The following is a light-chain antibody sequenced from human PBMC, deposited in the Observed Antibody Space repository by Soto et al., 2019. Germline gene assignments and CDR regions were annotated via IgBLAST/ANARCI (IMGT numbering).Light chain of an antibody. CDR2: GAS. CDR3: QQYGSPPII. V-gene: IGKV3-20*01. Sequence: EIVLTQSPGTLSLSPGERATLSCRASQSVSSSYLAWYQKQPGQAPRLLIYGASSRATGIPDRFSGSGSGTDFTLSISRLEPEDFAVYYCQQYGSPPIIFGQGTRLEIK. J-gene: IGKJ5*01. CDR1: QSVSSSY.